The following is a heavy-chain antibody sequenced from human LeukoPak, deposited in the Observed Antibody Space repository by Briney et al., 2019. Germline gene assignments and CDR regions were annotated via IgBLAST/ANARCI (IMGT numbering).Heavy chain of an antibody. V-gene: IGHV3-23*01. CDR2: ISGSGGST. CDR1: GFTFSNYG. Sequence: GGSLRLSCAASGFTFSNYGMSWVRQAPGKGLEWVSGISGSGGSTYYAYSVKGRFTISRDNSKNTLYLQMNSLRAEDTAVYYCAKGYCSSTSCYTGYNWFDPWGQGTLVTVSS. CDR3: AKGYCSSTSCYTGYNWFDP. D-gene: IGHD2-2*01. J-gene: IGHJ5*02.